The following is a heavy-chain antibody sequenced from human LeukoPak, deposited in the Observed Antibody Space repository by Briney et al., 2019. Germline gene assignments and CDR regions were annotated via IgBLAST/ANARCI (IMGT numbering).Heavy chain of an antibody. D-gene: IGHD2-15*01. Sequence: AGGSLRLSCAASGFTFSSYGMHWVRQAPGKGLEWVAVISYDGSSKYYADSVKGRFTISRDNSKNTLYLQMNSLRAEDTAVYYCAKEFGDIVVVVAAAGWALDYWGQGTLVTVSS. CDR2: ISYDGSSK. CDR3: AKEFGDIVVVVAAAGWALDY. V-gene: IGHV3-30*18. J-gene: IGHJ4*02. CDR1: GFTFSSYG.